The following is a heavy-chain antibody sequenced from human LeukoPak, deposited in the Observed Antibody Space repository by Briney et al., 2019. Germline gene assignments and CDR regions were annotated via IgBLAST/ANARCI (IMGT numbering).Heavy chain of an antibody. CDR3: ARVRLADERAWAY. J-gene: IGHJ4*02. CDR2: ITPKSGET. V-gene: IGHV1-2*02. D-gene: IGHD3-3*02. Sequence: ASVKVSYKASGYTFNDFYIHWVRQAPGQGLEYVGWITPKSGETYSPQRFQGRVTITRDASISTAYMELSSLRSDDTAVYFCARVRLADERAWAYWGQGTLVTVSS. CDR1: GYTFNDFY.